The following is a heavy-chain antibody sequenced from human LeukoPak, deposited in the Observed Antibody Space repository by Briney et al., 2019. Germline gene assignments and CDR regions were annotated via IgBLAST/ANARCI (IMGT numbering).Heavy chain of an antibody. CDR3: VRDRRALAGPSFDN. V-gene: IGHV4-38-2*02. D-gene: IGHD6-19*01. Sequence: SETLSLTCAVSGYLIDNGYYWGWIRQPPGKGLEWIGSMYRSGTTYYNLSLESRVTISMDTSKNHFSLKLRSTTAADTAVYYCVRDRRALAGPSFDNWGQGTLVTVSS. CDR2: MYRSGTT. J-gene: IGHJ4*02. CDR1: GYLIDNGYY.